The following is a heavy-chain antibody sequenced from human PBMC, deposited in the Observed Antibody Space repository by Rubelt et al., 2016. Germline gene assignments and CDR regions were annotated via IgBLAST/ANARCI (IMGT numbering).Heavy chain of an antibody. CDR1: GGTFSSYA. V-gene: IGHV1-69*01. D-gene: IGHD6-13*01. CDR3: ARVLAAAGLTYYSGMDV. J-gene: IGHJ6*02. CDR2: IIPIFGTA. Sequence: QVQLVQSGAEVKKPGSSVKVSCKASGGTFSSYAISWVRQAPGQGLEWMGGIIPIFGTANYAQKFQGRVTSTADESTSTAYMELSSLRSEDTAVYYCARVLAAAGLTYYSGMDVWGQGTTVTVSS.